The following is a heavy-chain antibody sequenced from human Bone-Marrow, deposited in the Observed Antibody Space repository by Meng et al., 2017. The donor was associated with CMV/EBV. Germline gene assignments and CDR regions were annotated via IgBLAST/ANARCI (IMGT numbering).Heavy chain of an antibody. J-gene: IGHJ6*02. CDR3: ARDSYYDFWSGYYTYYYYGMDV. D-gene: IGHD3-3*01. V-gene: IGHV4-39*02. CDR2: IYYSGTT. Sequence: SETLSLTCTVSGGSISSSTYYWGWIRQPPGKGLEWIGTIYYSGTTYYNPSLKSRVTISVDTSKNQFSLKLSSVTAADTAVYYCARDSYYDFWSGYYTYYYYGMDVWGQGTTVTVSS. CDR1: GGSISSSTYY.